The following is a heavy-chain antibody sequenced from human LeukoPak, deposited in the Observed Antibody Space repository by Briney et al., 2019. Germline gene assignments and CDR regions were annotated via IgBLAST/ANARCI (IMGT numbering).Heavy chain of an antibody. Sequence: SGGSLRLSCAASGFTFSSYDMHWVRQAPGKGLVWVSRINSDGSSTSYADSVKGRFTISRDNAKNTLYLQMNSLRAEDTAVYYCARVRVDCSSTSCYLYFDYWGQGTLVTVSS. D-gene: IGHD2-2*01. CDR2: INSDGSST. J-gene: IGHJ4*02. V-gene: IGHV3-74*01. CDR1: GFTFSSYD. CDR3: ARVRVDCSSTSCYLYFDY.